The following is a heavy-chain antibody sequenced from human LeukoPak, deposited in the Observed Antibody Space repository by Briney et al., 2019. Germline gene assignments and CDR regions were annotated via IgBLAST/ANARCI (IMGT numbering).Heavy chain of an antibody. V-gene: IGHV5-51*01. CDR3: ARALGYCSGGSCYSPWYFDY. Sequence: HGESLKISCKGSGYSFTSYWIGWVRQMPGKGLEWMGIIYPGDSDTRYSPSFQGQVTISADKSISTAYLQWSSLKASDTAMYYCARALGYCSGGSCYSPWYFDYWGQGTLVTVSS. D-gene: IGHD2-15*01. CDR1: GYSFTSYW. CDR2: IYPGDSDT. J-gene: IGHJ4*02.